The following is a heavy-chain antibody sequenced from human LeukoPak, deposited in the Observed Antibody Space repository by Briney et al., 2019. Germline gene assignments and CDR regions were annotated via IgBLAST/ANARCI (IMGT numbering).Heavy chain of an antibody. CDR1: GFTLSNYW. D-gene: IGHD3-10*01. V-gene: IGHV3-7*01. Sequence: PGGSLRLSCTAYGFTLSNYWMSWVRQAPGKGLEWVANINQGESEKYYVDSVKGRFAISRDNAKNSLYLQMNSLRDEDTAVYYCAKDLGSGSYSPGFFDYWGQGTLVTVSS. J-gene: IGHJ4*02. CDR2: INQGESEK. CDR3: AKDLGSGSYSPGFFDY.